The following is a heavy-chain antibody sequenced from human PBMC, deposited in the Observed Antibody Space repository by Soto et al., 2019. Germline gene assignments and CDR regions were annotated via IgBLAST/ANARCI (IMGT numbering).Heavy chain of an antibody. V-gene: IGHV3-9*01. CDR3: TRGHYDILSGYSLYYFDF. CDR2: ISRSSDGV. D-gene: IGHD3-9*01. Sequence: EVQLVESGGGLVQPGGSLRLSCTASGFTFDDYAMHWVRRVPGKGLEWVSHISRSSDGVAYADSVKGQFAISRDNAKNSLYLQMNSLTPEDTAFYYCTRGHYDILSGYSLYYFDFWGQGTLVTVSS. J-gene: IGHJ4*02. CDR1: GFTFDDYA.